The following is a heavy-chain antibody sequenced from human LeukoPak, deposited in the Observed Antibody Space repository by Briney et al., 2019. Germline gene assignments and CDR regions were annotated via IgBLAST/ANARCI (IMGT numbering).Heavy chain of an antibody. J-gene: IGHJ6*02. V-gene: IGHV3-20*04. D-gene: IGHD6-19*01. Sequence: GGSLRLSCAAPGFIFDDYGMNWVRQAPGKGLEWVSGINFNGGITGYADSVKGRFTISRDNAKNFLFLQMSSLRDEDTALYYCARRSGDYALDVWGQGTTVTVSS. CDR2: INFNGGIT. CDR1: GFIFDDYG. CDR3: ARRSGDYALDV.